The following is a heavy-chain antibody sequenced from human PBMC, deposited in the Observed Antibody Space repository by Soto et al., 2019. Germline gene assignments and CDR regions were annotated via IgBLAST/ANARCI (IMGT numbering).Heavy chain of an antibody. V-gene: IGHV4-30-2*03. Sequence: SETLSLTCAVSGGSISSGGYSWSWIRQPPGKGPEWIGSIYSSGSTYYNPSLNSRVTVSVDTSKNQFSLKVTSVTAADTAVYYCARLYGYCIRNSCHGHYAMDVWGQGTTVTVSS. CDR1: GGSISSGGYS. CDR3: ARLYGYCIRNSCHGHYAMDV. D-gene: IGHD2-2*01. CDR2: IYSSGST. J-gene: IGHJ6*02.